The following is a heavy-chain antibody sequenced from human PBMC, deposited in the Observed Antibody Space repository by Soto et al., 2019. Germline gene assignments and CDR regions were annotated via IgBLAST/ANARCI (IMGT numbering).Heavy chain of an antibody. Sequence: SVKVSCKASGGTFSSYAISWVRQAPGQGLEWMGGIIPIFGTANYAQKFQGRVTMTTDTSTSTAYMELRSLRSDDTAVYYCARDGDISPLWFDYRGQGTPVTVSS. CDR1: GGTFSSYA. V-gene: IGHV1-69*05. D-gene: IGHD3-9*01. CDR2: IIPIFGTA. CDR3: ARDGDISPLWFDY. J-gene: IGHJ5*01.